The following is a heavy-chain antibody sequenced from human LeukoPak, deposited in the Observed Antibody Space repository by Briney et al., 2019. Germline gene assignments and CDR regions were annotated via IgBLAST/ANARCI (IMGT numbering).Heavy chain of an antibody. CDR3: ARVYYCGGDCHLDY. CDR2: IRGSPPPHI. Sequence: GGSLRLSCAASGFTFSSYSVTWVRQAPGKGLEWVSSIRGSPPPHIYYADSVKGRFTISRDNAKNSVYLQMNNLRAEDTAVYYCARVYYCGGDCHLDYWGQGTLVTVSS. V-gene: IGHV3-21*06. D-gene: IGHD2-21*01. J-gene: IGHJ4*02. CDR1: GFTFSSYS.